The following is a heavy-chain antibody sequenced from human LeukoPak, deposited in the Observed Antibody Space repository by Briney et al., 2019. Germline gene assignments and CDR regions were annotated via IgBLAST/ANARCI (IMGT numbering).Heavy chain of an antibody. D-gene: IGHD6-19*01. CDR1: GDSVYSNSAT. J-gene: IGHJ4*02. V-gene: IGHV6-1*01. Sequence: SQTLSLTCAISGDSVYSNSATWNWIRLSPSRGLEWLGRTYYRSKWYYDYAVSVKSRVTIIPDTSRNQFSLQLDSVTPEDTAMYYCARREAGFDYWGQGTLVTVSS. CDR3: ARREAGFDY. CDR2: TYYRSKWYY.